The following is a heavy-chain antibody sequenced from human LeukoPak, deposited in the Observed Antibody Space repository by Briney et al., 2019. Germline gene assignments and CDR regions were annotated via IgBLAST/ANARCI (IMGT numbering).Heavy chain of an antibody. D-gene: IGHD4-17*01. CDR1: GDSVISGDYR. Sequence: SQTLSLTCTVSGDSVISGDYRWTWIRQSPGKGLEWIGYIYYRGSTYYTPSLKSRLRISVDTSKNQFSLKLSSVTAADTAVYYCARDLRSTVTTLDVWGQGTTVTVSS. J-gene: IGHJ6*02. V-gene: IGHV4-30-4*01. CDR3: ARDLRSTVTTLDV. CDR2: IYYRGST.